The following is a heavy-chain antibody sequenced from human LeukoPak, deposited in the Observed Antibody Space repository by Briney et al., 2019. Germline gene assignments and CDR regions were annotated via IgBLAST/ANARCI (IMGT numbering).Heavy chain of an antibody. Sequence: GGSLRLSCAASGFTFSSYSMNWVRQAPGKGLEGVSSISSSSGDIYYADSVKGRFTISRDSAKNSLYLQMNSLRAEDTAVYYCARGVAVAQPYYFDYWGQGALVTVSS. V-gene: IGHV3-21*01. D-gene: IGHD6-19*01. J-gene: IGHJ4*02. CDR3: ARGVAVAQPYYFDY. CDR1: GFTFSSYS. CDR2: ISSSSGDI.